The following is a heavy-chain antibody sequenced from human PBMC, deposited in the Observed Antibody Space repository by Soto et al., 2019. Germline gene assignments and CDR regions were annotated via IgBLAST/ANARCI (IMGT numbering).Heavy chain of an antibody. CDR1: GLTFSSYW. CDR3: ARAPYSSGWWGFGH. CDR2: ISTDGSVT. V-gene: IGHV3-74*01. D-gene: IGHD6-19*01. Sequence: EVQLVESGGGLVQPGGSLRLSCAASGLTFSSYWMHWVRQAPGKGLVWVSRISTDGSVTTYADSVKGRFTISRDNAKNTLYLPMNSLRTEDTAVYYCARAPYSSGWWGFGHWGQGTLVTVSS. J-gene: IGHJ4*02.